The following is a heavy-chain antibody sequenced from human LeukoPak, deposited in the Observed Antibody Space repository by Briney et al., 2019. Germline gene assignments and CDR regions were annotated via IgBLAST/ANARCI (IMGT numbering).Heavy chain of an antibody. V-gene: IGHV4-31*03. CDR1: GFSISGGGYW. CDR2: IYFTGTT. CDR3: ARGPSRNTFGEDGLDI. D-gene: IGHD2-21*01. Sequence: SETLSPTCTVSGFSISGGGYWWRWIRQYPGKGLEWIGYIYFTGTTHYSPSLKSRLSISVDTSENQFSLRLSAVTAADTAVYYCARGPSRNTFGEDGLDIWGLGTLVTVSS. J-gene: IGHJ3*02.